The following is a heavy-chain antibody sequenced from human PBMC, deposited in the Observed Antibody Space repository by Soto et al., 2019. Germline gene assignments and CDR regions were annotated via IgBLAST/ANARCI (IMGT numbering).Heavy chain of an antibody. V-gene: IGHV1-18*01. CDR2: ISGYNGNT. Sequence: GASVKVSCTASGYSFSSYGISWVRQAPGQGLEWMGWISGYNGNTNYAQKFQARVTMTTDTSTRTAYMELRSLRSDDTAVYYCARKDSSTSRFDPWGQGTLVTVSS. CDR3: ARKDSSTSRFDP. CDR1: GYSFSSYG. J-gene: IGHJ5*02. D-gene: IGHD6-6*01.